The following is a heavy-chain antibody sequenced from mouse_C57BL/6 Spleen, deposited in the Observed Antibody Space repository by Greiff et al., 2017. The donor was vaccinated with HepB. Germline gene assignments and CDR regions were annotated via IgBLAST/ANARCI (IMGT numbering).Heavy chain of an antibody. V-gene: IGHV1-61*01. CDR1: GYTFTSYW. D-gene: IGHD1-1*01. CDR3: ARGYYGSSAYAMDY. Sequence: QVQLQQSGAELVRPGSSVKLSCKASGYTFTSYWMDWVKQRPGQGLEWIGNIYPSDSETHYNQKFKDKATLTVDKSSSTAYMQLSSLTSEDSAVHYCARGYYGSSAYAMDYWGQGTSVTVSS. CDR2: IYPSDSET. J-gene: IGHJ4*01.